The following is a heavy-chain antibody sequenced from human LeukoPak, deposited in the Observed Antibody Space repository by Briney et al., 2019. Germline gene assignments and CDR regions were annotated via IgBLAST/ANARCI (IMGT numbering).Heavy chain of an antibody. CDR3: AKVYSYGLAAGDY. CDR1: GFTFSSYG. D-gene: IGHD5-18*01. V-gene: IGHV3-30*18. J-gene: IGHJ4*02. CDR2: ISYDGSNK. Sequence: PGGSLRLSCAASGFTFSSYGMHWVRQAPGKGLEWVAVISYDGSNKYYADSVKGRFTIFRDNSKNTLYLQMNSLRAEDTAVYYCAKVYSYGLAAGDYWGQGTLVTVSS.